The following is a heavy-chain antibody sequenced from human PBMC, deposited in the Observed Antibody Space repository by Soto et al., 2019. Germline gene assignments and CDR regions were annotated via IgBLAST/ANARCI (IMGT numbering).Heavy chain of an antibody. V-gene: IGHV4-39*01. CDR2: IYFTGNT. CDR1: GGSITSSRHF. CDR3: AGQTFTIAADSSGRSNWFDP. J-gene: IGHJ5*02. D-gene: IGHD3-3*01. Sequence: SETLSLTCTVSGGSITSSRHFWGWGRQPPGKGVEWIGTIYFTGNTYYTPSLNSRLTMSIDTSKNEFSLRLNSVTPVDTAVYYCAGQTFTIAADSSGRSNWFDPCRPGPLVTVAS.